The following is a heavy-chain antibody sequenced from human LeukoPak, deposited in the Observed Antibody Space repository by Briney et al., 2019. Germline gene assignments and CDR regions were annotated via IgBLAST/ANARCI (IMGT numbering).Heavy chain of an antibody. V-gene: IGHV1-2*02. CDR3: ARYGAAVTSFDY. D-gene: IGHD6-13*01. CDR1: GYTFAGYY. CDR2: INPNSGGT. J-gene: IGHJ4*02. Sequence: ASVKVSCKASGYTFAGYYMHWVRQAPGQGLEWMGWINPNSGGTNYAQKFQGRVTMTRDTSISTAYMELSRLRSDDTAVYYCARYGAAVTSFDYWGQGTLVTVSS.